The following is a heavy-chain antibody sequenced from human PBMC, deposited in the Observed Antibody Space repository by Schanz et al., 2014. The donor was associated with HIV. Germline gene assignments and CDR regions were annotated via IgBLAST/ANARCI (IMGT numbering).Heavy chain of an antibody. V-gene: IGHV4-4*07. D-gene: IGHD2-15*01. CDR3: ARAFCSGGSCFAGYGLDV. Sequence: QVQLQESGPGLVKPSETLSLTCSVSGGSIGNYYWSWVRQPAGKGLEWIGRIHATGSTSYSPSLKSRVTVSVDPSQNQIPLNLSSVTAADTAVYYCARAFCSGGSCFAGYGLDVWGQGTTVTVSS. J-gene: IGHJ6*02. CDR1: GGSIGNYY. CDR2: IHATGST.